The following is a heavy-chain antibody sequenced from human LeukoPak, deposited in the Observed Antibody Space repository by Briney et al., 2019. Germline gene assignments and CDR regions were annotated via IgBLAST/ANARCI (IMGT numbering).Heavy chain of an antibody. V-gene: IGHV1-18*01. CDR1: GYILNSYG. J-gene: IGHJ4*02. D-gene: IGHD5-18*01. CDR2: ISDYNGKP. Sequence: ASLKVSCKASGYILNSYGINWGPWTPRQRREWRGWISDYNGKPIYAQKFPGRVTMTTDPSTSTTYMELRSLRSDDTAIYYCARQVDTPMALPDYWGEGTLVTVPS. CDR3: ARQVDTPMALPDY.